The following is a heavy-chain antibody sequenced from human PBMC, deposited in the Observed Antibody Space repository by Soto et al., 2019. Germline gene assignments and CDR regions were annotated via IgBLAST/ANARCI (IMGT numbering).Heavy chain of an antibody. V-gene: IGHV4-31*03. J-gene: IGHJ4*02. CDR1: GVSISSGGYH. D-gene: IGHD4-17*01. Sequence: QVQLQESGPGLVKPSQTLSLTCTVSGVSISSGGYHWNWIRQHPGKGLEWIGYIFYSGRAYYNPSLKSRFTVSVDTSKDQFSLKLSSVTAADTAVYFCARVQHYGDFGSPFDCWGQGTLVTVSS. CDR3: ARVQHYGDFGSPFDC. CDR2: IFYSGRA.